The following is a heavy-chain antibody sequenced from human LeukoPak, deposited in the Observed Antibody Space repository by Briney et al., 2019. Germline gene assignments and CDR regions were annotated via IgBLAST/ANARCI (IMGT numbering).Heavy chain of an antibody. CDR3: ARAFQSLGGLSLPDY. Sequence: EASVKVSCKASGYSLTNYAMNWVRQAPGQGLEWMGWIHPSTGNPTYAQGFTGRFVFSLDTSVSTTYLQISSLKAEDTAVYFCARAFQSLGGLSLPDYWGQGTLLTVSS. D-gene: IGHD3-16*02. CDR2: IHPSTGNP. V-gene: IGHV7-4-1*02. J-gene: IGHJ4*02. CDR1: GYSLTNYA.